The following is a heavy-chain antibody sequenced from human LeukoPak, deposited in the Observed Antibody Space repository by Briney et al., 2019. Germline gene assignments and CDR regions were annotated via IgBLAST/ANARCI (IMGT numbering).Heavy chain of an antibody. D-gene: IGHD6-19*01. CDR3: ARDLGYSSGWPRNYYYGMDV. CDR1: GYTFTGYY. V-gene: IGHV1-2*02. Sequence: GASVKVSCKASGYTFTGYYMHWVRQAPGQGLEWMGWINPNSGGTNYAQKFQGRVTITADKSTSTAYMELSSLRSEDTAVYYCARDLGYSSGWPRNYYYGMDVWGQGTTVTVSS. J-gene: IGHJ6*02. CDR2: INPNSGGT.